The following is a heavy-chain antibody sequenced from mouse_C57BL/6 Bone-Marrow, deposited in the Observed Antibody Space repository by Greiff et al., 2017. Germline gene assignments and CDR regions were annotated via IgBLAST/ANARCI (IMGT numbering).Heavy chain of an antibody. Sequence: QVQLKQPGAELVKPGASVKLSCKASGYTFTSYWMHWVKQRPGQGLEWIGMIHPNSGSTNYNEKFKSKATLTVDKSSSTAYMQLSSLTSEDSAVYYCAKNYYGSHYYAMDYWGQGTSVTVSS. J-gene: IGHJ4*01. CDR1: GYTFTSYW. V-gene: IGHV1-64*01. D-gene: IGHD1-1*01. CDR2: IHPNSGST. CDR3: AKNYYGSHYYAMDY.